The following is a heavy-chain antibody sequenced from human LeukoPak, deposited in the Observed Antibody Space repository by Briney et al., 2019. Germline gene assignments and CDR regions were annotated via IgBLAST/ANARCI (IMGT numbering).Heavy chain of an antibody. Sequence: GGSLRLSCEASGFTFNGHWMHWVRQAPGKGLVWVSRINSDGSSTRYADSVKGRFTISRDNAKNTLYLQMNSLRAEDTAVYYCARDSPGSVSSFDYWGQGTLVTVSS. D-gene: IGHD3-10*01. CDR2: INSDGSST. CDR1: GFTFNGHW. CDR3: ARDSPGSVSSFDY. V-gene: IGHV3-74*01. J-gene: IGHJ4*02.